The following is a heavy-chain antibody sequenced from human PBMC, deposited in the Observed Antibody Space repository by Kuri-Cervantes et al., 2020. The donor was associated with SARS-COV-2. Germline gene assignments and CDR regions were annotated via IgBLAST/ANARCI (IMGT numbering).Heavy chain of an antibody. CDR2: INPNSGGT. CDR3: ARVELRFLEWLPGPYYYYMDV. V-gene: IGHV1-2*02. Sequence: ASVKVSCKASGGTFSSYAISWVRQAPGQGLEWMGGINPNSGGTNYAQKFQGRVTMTRDTSISTAYMELSSLRSEDTAVYYCARVELRFLEWLPGPYYYYMDVWGKGTTVTVSS. D-gene: IGHD3-3*01. CDR1: GGTFSSYA. J-gene: IGHJ6*03.